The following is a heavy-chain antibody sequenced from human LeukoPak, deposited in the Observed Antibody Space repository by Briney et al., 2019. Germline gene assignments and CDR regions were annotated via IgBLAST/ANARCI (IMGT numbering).Heavy chain of an antibody. J-gene: IGHJ4*02. Sequence: GGSLRLSCAVSGFTFSSYSMNWVRLAPGNGLEWVSYISSSSSTIYYADSVKGRFTISRDNAKNSLYLQMNSLRAEDTAVYYCARAFGAFPFDYWGQGTLVTVSS. D-gene: IGHD1-26*01. V-gene: IGHV3-48*01. CDR3: ARAFGAFPFDY. CDR1: GFTFSSYS. CDR2: ISSSSSTI.